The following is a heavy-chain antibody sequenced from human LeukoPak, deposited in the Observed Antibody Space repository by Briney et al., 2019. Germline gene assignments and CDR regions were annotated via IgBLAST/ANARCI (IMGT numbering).Heavy chain of an antibody. CDR2: ISAYNGNT. J-gene: IGHJ4*02. CDR3: AREPPYYYGSGSPNYFDY. Sequence: ASVKVSCKASGYTFTSYGISWVRQAPGQGLEWMGWISAYNGNTNYAQKHQGRVTMTTDSSTSTAYMGLRCLRSDDTAVYYCAREPPYYYGSGSPNYFDYWGQGTLVTVSS. D-gene: IGHD3-10*01. V-gene: IGHV1-18*01. CDR1: GYTFTSYG.